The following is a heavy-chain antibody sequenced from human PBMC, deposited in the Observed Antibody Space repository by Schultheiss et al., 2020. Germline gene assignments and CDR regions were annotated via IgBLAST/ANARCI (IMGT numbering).Heavy chain of an antibody. CDR1: GGSISSGGYY. CDR3: ARLSSSWYANWFDP. CDR2: IYYSGST. V-gene: IGHV4-31*03. Sequence: LRLSCTVSGGSISSGGYYWSWIRQHPGKGLEWIGYIYYSGSTYYNPSLKSRVTISVDTSKNQFSLKLSSVTAADTAVYYCARLSSSWYANWFDPWGQGTLVTVSS. D-gene: IGHD6-13*01. J-gene: IGHJ5*02.